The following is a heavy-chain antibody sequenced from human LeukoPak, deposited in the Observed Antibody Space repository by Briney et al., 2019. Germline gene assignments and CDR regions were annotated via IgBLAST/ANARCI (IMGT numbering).Heavy chain of an antibody. CDR2: ISAYNGNT. J-gene: IGHJ6*03. CDR1: GYTFTSYG. V-gene: IGHV1-18*01. D-gene: IGHD4-23*01. Sequence: HVASVKVSCKASGYTFTSYGISWVRQASGQGLEWMGWISAYNGNTNYAQKLQGRVTMTTDTSTSTAYMELRSLRSDDTAVYYCARVDTVPLHLCLETAVVCQRGPTMDVWGKGTTVTVSS. CDR3: ARVDTVPLHLCLETAVVCQRGPTMDV.